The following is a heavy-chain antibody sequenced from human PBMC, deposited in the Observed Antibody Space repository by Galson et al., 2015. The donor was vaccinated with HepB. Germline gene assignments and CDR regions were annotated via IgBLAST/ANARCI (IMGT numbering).Heavy chain of an antibody. J-gene: IGHJ3*02. D-gene: IGHD3-3*01. Sequence: SLRLSCAASGFTFSSYSMNWVRQAPGKGLEWVSSISSSSSYIYYADSVKGRFTISRDNAKNSLYLQMNSLRAEDTAVYYCARDEEVTIFGVVITHDAFDIWGQGTMVTVSS. CDR3: ARDEEVTIFGVVITHDAFDI. CDR2: ISSSSSYI. V-gene: IGHV3-21*01. CDR1: GFTFSSYS.